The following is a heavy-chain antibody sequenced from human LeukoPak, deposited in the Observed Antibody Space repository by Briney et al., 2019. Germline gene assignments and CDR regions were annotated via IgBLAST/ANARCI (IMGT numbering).Heavy chain of an antibody. D-gene: IGHD3-10*01. CDR2: ISGTGGST. CDR3: ARGQMNYYVSGSYDY. Sequence: GGSLRLSCAASGFTFSSYAMSWVRQAPGKRLEWVSVISGTGGSTYYADSVKGRFTISRDNSQNTLYLQMNTLRADDTAVYYCARGQMNYYVSGSYDYWGQGTLVTVSS. CDR1: GFTFSSYA. V-gene: IGHV3-23*01. J-gene: IGHJ4*02.